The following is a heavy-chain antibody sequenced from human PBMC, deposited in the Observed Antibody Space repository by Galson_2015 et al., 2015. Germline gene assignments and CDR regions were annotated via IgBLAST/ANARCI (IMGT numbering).Heavy chain of an antibody. J-gene: IGHJ3*01. D-gene: IGHD6-13*01. CDR2: SHQRGTT. CDR1: GFAISSGYY. Sequence: SETLSLTCGVSGFAISSGYYWGWIRQPPGKGLEWIGSSHQRGTTYYNPSLESRVTISLDRSKNQFSLKLTSVTAADTAVYFCARVDRAAVDVWGQGTMVTISP. V-gene: IGHV4-38-2*01. CDR3: ARVDRAAVDV.